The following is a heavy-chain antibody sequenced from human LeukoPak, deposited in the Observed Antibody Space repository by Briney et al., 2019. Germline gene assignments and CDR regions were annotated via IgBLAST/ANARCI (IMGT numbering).Heavy chain of an antibody. V-gene: IGHV4-39*01. CDR1: GGSISSSNYY. J-gene: IGHJ6*02. CDR2: IYYSGST. D-gene: IGHD1-1*01. CDR3: ARHPLPVHYYYYGMDV. Sequence: SETLSLTCTVSGGSISSSNYYWGWIRQPPGKGLEWIVSIYYSGSTYYNPSLKSRVTISVDTSKNQFSLKLSSVTAADTAVYYCARHPLPVHYYYYGMDVWGQGTTVTVSS.